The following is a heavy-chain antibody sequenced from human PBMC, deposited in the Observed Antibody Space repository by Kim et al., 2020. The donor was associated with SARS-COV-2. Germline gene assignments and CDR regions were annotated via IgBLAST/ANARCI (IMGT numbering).Heavy chain of an antibody. D-gene: IGHD3-22*01. Sequence: FQGRVTMTRDTSTSTVYMGLSSLRSEDTAVYYCARDYYDSSGYDGYYFDYWGQGTLVTVSS. J-gene: IGHJ4*02. CDR3: ARDYYDSSGYDGYYFDY. V-gene: IGHV1-46*01.